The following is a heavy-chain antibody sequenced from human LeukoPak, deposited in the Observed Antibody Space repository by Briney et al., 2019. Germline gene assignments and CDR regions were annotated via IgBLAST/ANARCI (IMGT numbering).Heavy chain of an antibody. J-gene: IGHJ4*02. CDR2: IKKDGSEK. CDR3: VKDAGTA. V-gene: IGHV3-7*01. CDR1: GFTFSNNW. D-gene: IGHD2-8*02. Sequence: GGSLRLSCAASGFTFSNNWMSWVRQAPGKGLECVANIKKDGSEKYYINSVKGRFTISRDNAKNSLYLQMNSLRAEDTALYYCVKDAGTARGQGTLVTVSS.